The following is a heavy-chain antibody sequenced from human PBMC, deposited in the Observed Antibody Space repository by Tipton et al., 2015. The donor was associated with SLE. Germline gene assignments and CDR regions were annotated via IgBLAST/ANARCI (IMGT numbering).Heavy chain of an antibody. D-gene: IGHD3-10*01. CDR3: ARSRHGSFDY. J-gene: IGHJ4*02. CDR1: GGSFSGYY. CDR2: INHSGST. V-gene: IGHV4-34*01. Sequence: LRLSCAVYGGSFSGYYWSWIRQPPGKGLEWIGEINHSGSTNYNPSLKSRVTISVDTPKNQFSQKLSSVTAADTAVYYCARSRHGSFDYWGQGTLVTVSS.